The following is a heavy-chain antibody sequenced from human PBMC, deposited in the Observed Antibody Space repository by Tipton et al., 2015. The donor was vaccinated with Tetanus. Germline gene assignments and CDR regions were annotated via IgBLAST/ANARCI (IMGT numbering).Heavy chain of an antibody. CDR2: IYYSGST. D-gene: IGHD6-13*01. CDR1: GGSISSGDYY. V-gene: IGHV4-30-4*01. J-gene: IGHJ6*02. Sequence: TLSLTCTVSGGSISSGDYYWSWIRQPPGKGLEWIGYIYYSGSTYYNPSLKSRVTISVDTSKNQFSLKLSSVTAADTAVYYCARSYSSSWYYYGMDVWGQGTTVTVSS. CDR3: ARSYSSSWYYYGMDV.